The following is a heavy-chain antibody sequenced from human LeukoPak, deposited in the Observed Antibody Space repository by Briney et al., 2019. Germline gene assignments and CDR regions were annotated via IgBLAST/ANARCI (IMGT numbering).Heavy chain of an antibody. Sequence: PSETLSLTCTVSGGSISSYYWSWIRQPPGKGLEWIGYIYYSGSTNYNPSLKSRVTISVDTSKNRFSLKLSSVTAADTAVYYCAGWSGYYYGSGSYPIDYWGQGTLVTVSS. CDR1: GGSISSYY. CDR3: AGWSGYYYGSGSYPIDY. J-gene: IGHJ4*02. D-gene: IGHD3-10*01. V-gene: IGHV4-59*08. CDR2: IYYSGST.